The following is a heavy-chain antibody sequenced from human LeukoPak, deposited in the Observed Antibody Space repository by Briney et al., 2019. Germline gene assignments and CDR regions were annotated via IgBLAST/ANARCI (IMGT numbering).Heavy chain of an antibody. J-gene: IGHJ4*02. CDR1: GFTFSSYA. Sequence: PGGSLRLSCAASGFTFSSYAMNWVRQAPGKGLEWVSTISASGGNIYYADSVKGRFTISRDNSKNTLFLQMNSLRAEDTAVYYCAKGLLSSSSSNPLGYWGQGTLVTVSS. CDR3: AKGLLSSSSSNPLGY. D-gene: IGHD6-6*01. CDR2: ISASGGNI. V-gene: IGHV3-23*01.